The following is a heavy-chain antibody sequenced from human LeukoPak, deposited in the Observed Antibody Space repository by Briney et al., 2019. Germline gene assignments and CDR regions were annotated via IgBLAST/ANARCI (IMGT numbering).Heavy chain of an antibody. D-gene: IGHD6-19*01. Sequence: GGSLRLSCAASGFTFSSNNINWVRQAPGKGLEWVSSISSSSAYIYYADSVKGRFTISGDDAKNSLYLQMNSLRAEDTAVHYCAREDGGWCPYWGQGTLVTVSS. V-gene: IGHV3-21*01. J-gene: IGHJ4*02. CDR3: AREDGGWCPY. CDR2: ISSSSAYI. CDR1: GFTFSSNN.